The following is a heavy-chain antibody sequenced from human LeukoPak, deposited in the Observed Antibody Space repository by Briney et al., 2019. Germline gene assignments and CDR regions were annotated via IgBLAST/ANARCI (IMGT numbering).Heavy chain of an antibody. D-gene: IGHD6-13*01. Sequence: PGGSLRLSCAASGFTFSSYAMSWVRQAPGKGLEWVSAISGSGGSTYYADSVKGRFTISRDNPKNTLYLQMNSLRGEDTAVYYCAKPERYGTTWYGRVDYWGQGTLVTVSS. J-gene: IGHJ4*02. V-gene: IGHV3-23*01. CDR3: AKPERYGTTWYGRVDY. CDR1: GFTFSSYA. CDR2: ISGSGGST.